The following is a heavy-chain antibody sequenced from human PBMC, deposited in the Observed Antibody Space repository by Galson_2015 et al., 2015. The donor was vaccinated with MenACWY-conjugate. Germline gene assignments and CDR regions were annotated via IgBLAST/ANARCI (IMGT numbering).Heavy chain of an antibody. CDR3: ARGGWFGELNDGFDI. CDR1: GFTFNSYD. D-gene: IGHD3-10*01. J-gene: IGHJ3*02. Sequence: SLRLSCAASGFTFNSYDMHWVRQVTGKGLEWVSGIGTAGDTYYPGSVKGRFTISRENAKNSLYLQMNSLRAGDTAVYYCARGGWFGELNDGFDIWGQGTMVTVSS. V-gene: IGHV3-13*04. CDR2: IGTAGDT.